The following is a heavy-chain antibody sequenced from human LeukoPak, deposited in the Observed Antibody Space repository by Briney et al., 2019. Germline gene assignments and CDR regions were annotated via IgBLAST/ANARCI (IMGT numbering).Heavy chain of an antibody. D-gene: IGHD2-21*02. Sequence: GGSLRLSCAASGFTFSSYEMNWVRQAPGKGLEWVSYISSSGSTIYYADSVKGRFTISRDNAKNSLYLQMNSLRSDDTAVYYCARGVVVVTAIDYWGQGTLVTVSS. CDR1: GFTFSSYE. J-gene: IGHJ4*02. CDR3: ARGVVVVTAIDY. CDR2: ISSSGSTI. V-gene: IGHV3-48*03.